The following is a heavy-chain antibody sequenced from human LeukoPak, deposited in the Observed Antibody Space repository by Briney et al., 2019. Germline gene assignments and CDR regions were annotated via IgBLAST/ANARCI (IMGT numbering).Heavy chain of an antibody. D-gene: IGHD3-10*01. CDR1: GFTFSSYS. CDR3: ARRHGTYYYGSGSLAHAFDI. V-gene: IGHV4-59*04. Sequence: GSLRLSFAASGFTFSSYSMNWVRQAPGKGLEWIGCIYDSGSTYYDPSLKSRVTISLDRALNQFSLKLTSVTAADTAVYYCARRHGTYYYGSGSLAHAFDIWGQGTMVTVSS. CDR2: IYDSGST. J-gene: IGHJ3*02.